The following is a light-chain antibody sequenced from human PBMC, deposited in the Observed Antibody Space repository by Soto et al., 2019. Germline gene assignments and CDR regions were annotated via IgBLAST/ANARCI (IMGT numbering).Light chain of an antibody. CDR3: SSFTSKSTLI. CDR2: EVN. J-gene: IGLJ2*01. CDR1: SRDVGGYNY. Sequence: QSALTQPPSASGSPGQSITISCTGTSRDVGGYNYVSWYQQHPGKAPKLMIYEVNKRPSGVPDRFSGSKSGNTASLTVSGLQAEDEADYYCSSFTSKSTLIFGGGTKLTVL. V-gene: IGLV2-8*01.